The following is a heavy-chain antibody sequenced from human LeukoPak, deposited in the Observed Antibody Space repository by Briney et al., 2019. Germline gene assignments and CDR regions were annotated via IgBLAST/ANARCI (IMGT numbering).Heavy chain of an antibody. D-gene: IGHD3-3*01. CDR1: GFTFSSYG. J-gene: IGHJ4*02. CDR2: ISYDGSNK. Sequence: AGGSLRLSCAASGFTFSSYGMHWVRQAPGKGLEWVAVISYDGSNKYYADSVKGRFTISRDNSKNTLYLQMNSLRAEDTAAYYCATPRGVVISDYWGQGTLVTVSS. CDR3: ATPRGVVISDY. V-gene: IGHV3-30*03.